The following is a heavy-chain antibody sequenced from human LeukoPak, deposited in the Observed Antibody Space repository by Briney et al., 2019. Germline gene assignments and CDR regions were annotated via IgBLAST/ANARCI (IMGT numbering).Heavy chain of an antibody. V-gene: IGHV1-69*04. CDR2: IIPILGIA. CDR1: GGTFSSYA. Sequence: SVKVSCKASGGTFSSYAISWVRQAPGQGLEWMGRIIPILGIANYAQKFQGRVTITADKSTSTAYMELSSLRSEDTAVYYCASTDNDYGDYGDAFDIWGQGTMLTVSS. CDR3: ASTDNDYGDYGDAFDI. J-gene: IGHJ3*02. D-gene: IGHD4-17*01.